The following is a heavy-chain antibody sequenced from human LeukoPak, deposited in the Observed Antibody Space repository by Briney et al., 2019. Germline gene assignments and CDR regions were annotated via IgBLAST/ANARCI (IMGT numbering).Heavy chain of an antibody. CDR1: GFSFSSYG. V-gene: IGHV3-30*18. Sequence: GGSLRLSCAASGFSFSSYGMHWVRQAPGKGLEWVAVISDDGSNKYYADSVKGRFTISRDNSKNTLYLQMNSLRIEDTAVYYCANCVWGSYRHSPDYWGQGTLVTVSS. J-gene: IGHJ4*02. CDR2: ISDDGSNK. D-gene: IGHD3-16*02. CDR3: ANCVWGSYRHSPDY.